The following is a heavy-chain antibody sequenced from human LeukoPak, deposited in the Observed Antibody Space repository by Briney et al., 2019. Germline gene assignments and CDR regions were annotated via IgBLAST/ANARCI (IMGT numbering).Heavy chain of an antibody. CDR3: ARVLSSYYYHYMDV. CDR1: GGSISSGSYY. Sequence: SETLSLTCTVSGGSISSGSYYWSWIRQPAGKGLEWIGRIYTSGSTNYNPSLKSRVTISVDTSKNQFSLRLSSVTAADTAVYYCARVLSSYYYHYMDVWGKGTTVTVSS. J-gene: IGHJ6*03. CDR2: IYTSGST. D-gene: IGHD6-19*01. V-gene: IGHV4-61*02.